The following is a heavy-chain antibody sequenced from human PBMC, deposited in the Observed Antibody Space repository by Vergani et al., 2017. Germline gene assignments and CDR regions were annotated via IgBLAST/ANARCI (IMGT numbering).Heavy chain of an antibody. Sequence: EVQLVESGGGLVKPGGSLRLSCAASGFTFSSYSMNWVRQAPGKGLEWVSSISSSSSYIYYADSVKGRFTISRDNAKNSLYLQMNSLRAEDTAVYYCARDRLPRGDFDYWGQGTLVTVSS. D-gene: IGHD4-11*01. CDR3: ARDRLPRGDFDY. V-gene: IGHV3-21*01. J-gene: IGHJ4*02. CDR1: GFTFSSYS. CDR2: ISSSSSYI.